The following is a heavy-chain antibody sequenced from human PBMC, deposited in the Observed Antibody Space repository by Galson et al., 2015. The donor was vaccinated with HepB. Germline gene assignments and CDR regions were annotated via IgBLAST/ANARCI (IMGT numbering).Heavy chain of an antibody. D-gene: IGHD3-22*01. V-gene: IGHV3-11*03. CDR2: ISTTSSYT. J-gene: IGHJ4*02. CDR3: ARLAYLHYDGSGYPDY. Sequence: SLRLSCAASGFTFSDYYMTWIRQAPGKGLEWVSYISTTSSYTNYAASLKGRFTISRDNAKNSLYLQMNSLRAEDTAVYYCARLAYLHYDGSGYPDYWGQGTLVTVSS. CDR1: GFTFSDYY.